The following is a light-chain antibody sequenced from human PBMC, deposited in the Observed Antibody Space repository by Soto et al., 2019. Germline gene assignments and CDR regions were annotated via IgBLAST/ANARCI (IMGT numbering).Light chain of an antibody. Sequence: DIQMTQSPSTLSASVGDRVTITCRASQSIGSWLAWYQQKPGKAPKLLIYKGSSLESGVPSRFSGSGSGTEFTLTISSLQPDDFASYYCQQYNTYPYTFGQGTQLEIE. V-gene: IGKV1-5*03. CDR1: QSIGSW. J-gene: IGKJ2*01. CDR3: QQYNTYPYT. CDR2: KGS.